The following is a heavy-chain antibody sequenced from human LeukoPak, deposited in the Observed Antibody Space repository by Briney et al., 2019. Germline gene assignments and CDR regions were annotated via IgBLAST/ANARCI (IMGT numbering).Heavy chain of an antibody. D-gene: IGHD6-19*01. V-gene: IGHV3-74*01. Sequence: PGGSLRLSCAASGFTFSSYWMHWVRRAPGKGLVWVSRINSDGSSTSYADSVKGRFTISRDNAKNTLYLQMNSLRAEDTAVYYCARVHYSSGWYLFDYWGQGTLVTVSS. CDR2: INSDGSST. CDR3: ARVHYSSGWYLFDY. J-gene: IGHJ4*02. CDR1: GFTFSSYW.